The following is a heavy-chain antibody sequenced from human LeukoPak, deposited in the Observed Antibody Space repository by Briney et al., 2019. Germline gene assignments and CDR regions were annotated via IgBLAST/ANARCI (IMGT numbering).Heavy chain of an antibody. CDR1: GDSMNGYY. CDR3: ARKYYDRTERYFDY. J-gene: IGHJ4*02. V-gene: IGHV4-4*07. D-gene: IGHD3-22*01. Sequence: PSETLSLTCTVSGDSMNGYYWSWIRQPAGRGLEWIGRVYLTRSTDYNPSLRSRIIMSLDRSKNQFSLQVTSVTAADTAVYYCARKYYDRTERYFDYWGQGTLVTVSS. CDR2: VYLTRST.